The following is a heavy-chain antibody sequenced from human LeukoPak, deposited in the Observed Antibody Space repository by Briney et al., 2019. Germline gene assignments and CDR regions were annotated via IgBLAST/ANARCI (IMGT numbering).Heavy chain of an antibody. Sequence: ASVKVSCKASGYTFTSYGISWVRQAPGQGLEWMGWISAYNGNTNYAQKLQGRVTMTTDTSTSTAYMELRSLRSDDTAVYYCARVTSGYSLLYFDYWGQGTLVTVSS. J-gene: IGHJ4*02. CDR1: GYTFTSYG. V-gene: IGHV1-18*01. CDR3: ARVTSGYSLLYFDY. D-gene: IGHD6-13*01. CDR2: ISAYNGNT.